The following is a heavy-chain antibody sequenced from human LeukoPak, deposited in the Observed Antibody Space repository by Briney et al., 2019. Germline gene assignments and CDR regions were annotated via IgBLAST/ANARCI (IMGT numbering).Heavy chain of an antibody. J-gene: IGHJ4*02. CDR3: TYGDYPLTY. Sequence: GGSLRLSCEASGFRFSGFWMSWVRQAPGKGPEWISLIYSNGDTRYADSVKGRFTFSRDNSKNTLYLQMNSLRAEDTAVYYCTYGDYPLTYWGQGTLVSVSS. D-gene: IGHD4-17*01. V-gene: IGHV3-66*01. CDR1: GFRFSGFW. CDR2: IYSNGDT.